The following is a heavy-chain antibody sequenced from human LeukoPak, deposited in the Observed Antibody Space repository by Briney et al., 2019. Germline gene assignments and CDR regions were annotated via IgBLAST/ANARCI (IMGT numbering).Heavy chain of an antibody. CDR2: IYYSGST. CDR1: GGSISSHY. Sequence: SETLSLTCTVSGGSISSHYWSWIRQPPGKGLEWIGYIYYSGSTNYDPSLKSRVTISVDTSKNQFSLKLSSVTAADTAVYYCARVNYDFWGGYTNWGQGTLVTVSS. V-gene: IGHV4-59*11. J-gene: IGHJ4*02. CDR3: ARVNYDFWGGYTN. D-gene: IGHD3-3*01.